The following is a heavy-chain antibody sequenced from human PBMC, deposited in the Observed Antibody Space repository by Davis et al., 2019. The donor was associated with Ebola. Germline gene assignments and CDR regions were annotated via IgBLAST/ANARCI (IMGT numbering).Heavy chain of an antibody. CDR2: INGDGSST. D-gene: IGHD2-21*02. Sequence: GESLKISCAASGFTFSNHWMHWVRQAPGKGLVWVSRINGDGSSTSYADSVKGRFTISRDNAKNTLYLQMNSLRPEDTAVYYCARDSDDYCFDYWGQGTLVTVSS. V-gene: IGHV3-74*01. J-gene: IGHJ4*02. CDR3: ARDSDDYCFDY. CDR1: GFTFSNHW.